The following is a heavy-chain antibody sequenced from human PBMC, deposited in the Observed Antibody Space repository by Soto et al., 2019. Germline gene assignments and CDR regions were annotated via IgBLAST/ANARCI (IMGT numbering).Heavy chain of an antibody. CDR3: ARHPGVYGSGSYYNY. V-gene: IGHV4-39*01. CDR1: GGSISSSSYY. D-gene: IGHD3-10*01. J-gene: IGHJ4*02. CDR2: IYYSGST. Sequence: SETLSLTCTVSGGSISSSSYYWGWIRQPPGKGLEWIGSIYYSGSTYYNPSLKSRVTISVDTSKNQFSLKLSSVTAADTAVYNCARHPGVYGSGSYYNYWGQGTLVTVSS.